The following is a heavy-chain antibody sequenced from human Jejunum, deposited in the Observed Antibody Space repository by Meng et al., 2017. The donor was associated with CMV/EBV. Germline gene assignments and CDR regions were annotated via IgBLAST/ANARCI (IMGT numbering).Heavy chain of an antibody. V-gene: IGHV1-8*01. D-gene: IGHD1-7*01. CDR3: ARGGVSWVIAGTTRWFDP. J-gene: IGHJ5*02. Sequence: TRCGINWVRQATVRVLGWMGWMNPNSGNTGYAQKFRGRIPMTRSTSISTAYLGLSSLGSKDTAVYYCARGGVSWVIAGTTRWFDPWGQGTLVTVSS. CDR2: MNPNSGNT. CDR1: TRCG.